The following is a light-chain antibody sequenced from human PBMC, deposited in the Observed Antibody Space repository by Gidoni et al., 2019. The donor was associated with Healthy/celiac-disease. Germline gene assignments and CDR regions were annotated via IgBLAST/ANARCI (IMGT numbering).Light chain of an antibody. CDR3: QQYKSSPLT. Sequence: DIQMTQSPSTLSASVGDRVTITCRASQSISSWLAWYQQRPGKAPKLLIYKASTLESGVPSRFSGSGSGTEFSLTISSLQSDDFAAYYCQQYKSSPLTFGGGTKVDIK. CDR2: KAS. J-gene: IGKJ4*01. V-gene: IGKV1-5*03. CDR1: QSISSW.